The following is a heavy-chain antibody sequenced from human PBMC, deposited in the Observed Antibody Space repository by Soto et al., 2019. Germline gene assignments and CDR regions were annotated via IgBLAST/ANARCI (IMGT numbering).Heavy chain of an antibody. Sequence: SETLSLTCAVYGGSFSGYYWSWIRQPPGKGLEWIGEINHSGSTNYNPSLKSRVTISVDTSKNQFSLKLSSVTAADTAVYYCARADDILTGYYLGGRYYGMDVWGQGTSVTVSS. J-gene: IGHJ6*02. V-gene: IGHV4-34*01. D-gene: IGHD3-9*01. CDR2: INHSGST. CDR1: GGSFSGYY. CDR3: ARADDILTGYYLGGRYYGMDV.